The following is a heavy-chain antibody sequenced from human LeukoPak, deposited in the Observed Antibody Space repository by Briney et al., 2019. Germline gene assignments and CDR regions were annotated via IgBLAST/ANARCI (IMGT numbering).Heavy chain of an antibody. CDR3: ARSYRATAGIVDV. J-gene: IGHJ6*02. V-gene: IGHV3-11*01. D-gene: IGHD6-13*01. CDR2: ISDSGSDM. CDR1: DFTLSDYY. Sequence: GGSLRLSCAASDFTLSDYYMPWIRQAPGKGLEWLSYISDSGSDMYSADSVKGRFTISRDNAKNSLYLQMNSLRAEDTAVYYCARSYRATAGIVDVWGQGTTVTVSS.